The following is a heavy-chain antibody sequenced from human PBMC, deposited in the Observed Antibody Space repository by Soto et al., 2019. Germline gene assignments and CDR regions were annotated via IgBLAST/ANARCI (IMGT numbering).Heavy chain of an antibody. J-gene: IGHJ6*02. V-gene: IGHV1-8*01. CDR2: MNPNSGNT. CDR1: GYTFTSYD. D-gene: IGHD2-21*02. CDR3: AIVTSYRMDV. Sequence: QVQLVQSGAEVKKPGASVKVSCKASGYTFTSYDINWVRQATGQGLEWMGWMNPNSGNTGYAQKSRAGVTMTRKTATRIAYMTVRRLVSEDTPVYYCAIVTSYRMDVGGQGTTVNVSS.